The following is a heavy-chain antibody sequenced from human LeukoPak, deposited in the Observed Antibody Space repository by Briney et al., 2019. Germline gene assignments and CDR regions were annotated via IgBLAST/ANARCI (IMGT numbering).Heavy chain of an antibody. J-gene: IGHJ6*03. CDR1: GGSISSYY. V-gene: IGHV4-4*09. CDR2: IYTSGST. CDR3: ARVAWGGGYYYYYMDV. D-gene: IGHD7-27*01. Sequence: SSETLSLTCTVSGGSISSYYWSWIRQPPGKGLEWIGYIYTSGSTNCNPSLKSRVTISVDTSKNQFSLKLSSVTAADTAVYYCARVAWGGGYYYYYMDVWGKGTTVTVSS.